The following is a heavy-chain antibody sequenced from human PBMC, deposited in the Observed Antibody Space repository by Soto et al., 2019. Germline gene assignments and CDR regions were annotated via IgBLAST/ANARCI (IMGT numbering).Heavy chain of an antibody. J-gene: IGHJ4*02. CDR2: IYWDDDK. CDR3: ARRGYCRGGSCYDFDY. D-gene: IGHD2-15*01. CDR1: GFSLSTYGVG. V-gene: IGHV2-5*02. Sequence: SGPTLVNPTQTLTLTCTFSGFSLSTYGVGVGWIRQPPGKALEWLALIYWDDDKRYSPSLNSRLTITKDTSKNQVVLTMTNVDPVDTATYYCARRGYCRGGSCYDFDYWGQGNLVTVS.